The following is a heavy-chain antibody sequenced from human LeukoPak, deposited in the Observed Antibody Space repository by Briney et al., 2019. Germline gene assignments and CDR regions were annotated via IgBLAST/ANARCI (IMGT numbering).Heavy chain of an antibody. CDR2: MNPNSGYA. CDR1: GYSFISYD. Sequence: ASVKVSCKASGYSFISYDINWVRQAPGQGLEWMGWMNPNSGYAGFAQKFQGRVTSTRDTSTGTAYLELSSLRSGDTAVYFCARGEYYGSGSWGYWGQGTLVTVSS. D-gene: IGHD3-10*01. V-gene: IGHV1-8*02. J-gene: IGHJ4*02. CDR3: ARGEYYGSGSWGY.